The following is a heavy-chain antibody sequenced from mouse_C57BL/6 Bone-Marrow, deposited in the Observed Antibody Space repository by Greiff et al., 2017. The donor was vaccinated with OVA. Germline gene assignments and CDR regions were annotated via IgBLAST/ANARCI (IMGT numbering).Heavy chain of an antibody. V-gene: IGHV14-2*01. CDR3: ARPYGSYEAWFAY. CDR1: GFNIKDYY. Sequence: EVQLQQSGAELVKPGASVKLSCTASGFNIKDYYMHWVKQRTEQGLEWIGRIDPEDGDTKYDPKFQGKATKTTDTSSNTAYLQLSSLTAEDTAVYYCARPYGSYEAWFAYWGQGTLVTVSA. D-gene: IGHD2-1*01. CDR2: IDPEDGDT. J-gene: IGHJ3*01.